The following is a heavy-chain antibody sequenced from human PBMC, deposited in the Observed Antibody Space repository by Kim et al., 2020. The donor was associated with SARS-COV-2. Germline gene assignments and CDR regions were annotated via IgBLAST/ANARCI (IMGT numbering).Heavy chain of an antibody. CDR3: ARADSYSGVPQGWFDP. CDR1: GYSFATYW. V-gene: IGHV5-51*01. Sequence: GESLKISCKGSGYSFATYWIGWVRQMPGKGLEWMGIIYPGDSDTRYSPSLQGQVTISVDKSINTAYLQWSTLKASDTAIYYCARADSYSGVPQGWFDPWGQGTLVTVSS. CDR2: IYPGDSDT. D-gene: IGHD1-26*01. J-gene: IGHJ5*02.